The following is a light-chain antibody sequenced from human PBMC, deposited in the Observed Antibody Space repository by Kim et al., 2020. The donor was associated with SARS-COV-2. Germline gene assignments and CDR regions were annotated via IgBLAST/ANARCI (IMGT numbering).Light chain of an antibody. J-gene: IGLJ2*01. V-gene: IGLV7-43*01. CDR2: NTD. Sequence: QAVVTQEPSLTVSPGGTVTLTCASSAGAVTSAYYPNWFQQKPGQASRSLIYNTDNKHSWTPARFSGSLLGGRAALTLSGVQPEDEADYYCLLFNGGAPVFGGGTQLTVL. CDR1: AGAVTSAYY. CDR3: LLFNGGAPV.